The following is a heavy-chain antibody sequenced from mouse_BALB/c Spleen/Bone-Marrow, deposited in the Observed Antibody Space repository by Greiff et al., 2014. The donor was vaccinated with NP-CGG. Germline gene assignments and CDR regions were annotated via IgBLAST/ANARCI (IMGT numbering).Heavy chain of an antibody. CDR2: IWAGGST. J-gene: IGHJ2*01. D-gene: IGHD2-1*01. CDR3: ASYGNYFDY. V-gene: IGHV2-9*02. Sequence: VHLVESGPGLVAPSQSLSITCTVSGFSLTSYGVHWVRQPPGKGLEWLGVIWAGGSTNYNSALMSRLSISKDNSKRQVFLKMNSLQTDDTAMYYCASYGNYFDYWGQGTTLTVSS. CDR1: GFSLTSYG.